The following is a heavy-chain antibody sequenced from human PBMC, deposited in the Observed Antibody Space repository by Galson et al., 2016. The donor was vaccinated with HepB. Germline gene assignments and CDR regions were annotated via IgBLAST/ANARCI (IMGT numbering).Heavy chain of an antibody. CDR3: AHSKRLGVFTLFDS. CDR2: VYSNDDK. V-gene: IGHV2-5*01. Sequence: PALVKPTQTLTLTCTLSGVSLNNNAMAVGWIRQPPGKALEWLALVYSNDDKRYSPSLRSRLTIPRDTSKNQVVLTMNNLDPLDTATYFCAHSKRLGVFTLFDSWGQGTLVTVSS. D-gene: IGHD1-1*01. CDR1: GVSLNNNAMA. J-gene: IGHJ4*02.